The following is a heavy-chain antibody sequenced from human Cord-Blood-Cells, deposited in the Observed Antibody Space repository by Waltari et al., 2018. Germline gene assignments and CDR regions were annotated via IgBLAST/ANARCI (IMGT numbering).Heavy chain of an antibody. CDR2: ISYDGSNK. CDR3: ARDNARFFDY. J-gene: IGHJ4*02. CDR1: GFTFSSYA. Sequence: QVQLVESGGGVVQPGRSLRLSCAASGFTFSSYAMHWVRQAPGKGLEWVAVISYDGSNKYYADSVKGRFTSSRDNSKNTLYLQMNSLRAEDTAVYYCARDNARFFDYWGQGTLVTVSS. V-gene: IGHV3-30-3*01.